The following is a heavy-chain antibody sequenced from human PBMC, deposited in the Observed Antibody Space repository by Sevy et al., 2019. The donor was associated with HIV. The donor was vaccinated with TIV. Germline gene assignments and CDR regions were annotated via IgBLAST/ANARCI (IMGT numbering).Heavy chain of an antibody. CDR1: GYTFTGYY. D-gene: IGHD2-2*01. V-gene: IGHV1-2*02. CDR3: AGVAEYQLLSYYFDY. CDR2: INPNSGGT. J-gene: IGHJ4*02. Sequence: ASVKVSCKASGYTFTGYYMHWVRQAPGQGLEWMGWINPNSGGTNYAQKFQGRVTMTRDTSISTAYMELSRLRSDDTAVYYCAGVAEYQLLSYYFDYWGQGTLVTVSS.